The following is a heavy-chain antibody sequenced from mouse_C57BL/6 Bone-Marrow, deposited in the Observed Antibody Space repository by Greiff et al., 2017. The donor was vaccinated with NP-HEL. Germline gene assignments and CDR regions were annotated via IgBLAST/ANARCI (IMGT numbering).Heavy chain of an antibody. CDR2: IRLKSDNYAT. Sequence: EVKLQESGGGLVQPGGSMKLSCVASGFTFSNYWMNWVRQSPEKGLEWVAQIRLKSDNYATHYAESVKGRFTISRDDSKSSVYLQMNNLRAEDTGIYYCTGLSMMVTTGRDYAMDYWGQGTSVTVSS. V-gene: IGHV6-3*01. D-gene: IGHD2-3*01. CDR3: TGLSMMVTTGRDYAMDY. J-gene: IGHJ4*01. CDR1: GFTFSNYW.